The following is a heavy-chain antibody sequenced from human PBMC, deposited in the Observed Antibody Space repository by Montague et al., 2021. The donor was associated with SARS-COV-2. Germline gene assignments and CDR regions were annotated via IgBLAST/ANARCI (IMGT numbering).Heavy chain of an antibody. J-gene: IGHJ4*02. D-gene: IGHD4-23*01. CDR3: ARWDPQIRTLFGFRGKSANDY. Sequence: SETLSLTCAVYGESFSGYYWTWIRQSPGRGLEWIAEINDGGTTNYNWPLKSRVTISVDTSKNQFSLKLNSVTVADTAVYYCARWDPQIRTLFGFRGKSANDYWGQGALVTVSS. CDR2: INDGGTT. V-gene: IGHV4-34*01. CDR1: GESFSGYY.